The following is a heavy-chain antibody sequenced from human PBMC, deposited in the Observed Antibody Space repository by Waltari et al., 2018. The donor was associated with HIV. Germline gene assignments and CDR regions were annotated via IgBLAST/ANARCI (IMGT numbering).Heavy chain of an antibody. CDR2: VWHDGSQT. V-gene: IGHV3-33*06. D-gene: IGHD1-1*01. CDR1: EFTFKAYG. CDR3: AKSRSWVETWDF. J-gene: IGHJ3*01. Sequence: QVYLVESGGGVVQPGGSLRLSCVGSEFTFKAYGMHWVHQAPGKGVEWVAVVWHDGSQTDYGDSVRGRFVVSRDNGKNTVFLQMNSLREEDTGRYYCAKSRSWVETWDFWGLGTLVIVSS.